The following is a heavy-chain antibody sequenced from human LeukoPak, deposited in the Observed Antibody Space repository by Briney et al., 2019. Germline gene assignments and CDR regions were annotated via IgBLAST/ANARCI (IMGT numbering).Heavy chain of an antibody. V-gene: IGHV1-69*04. D-gene: IGHD5-24*01. Sequence: SVTVSCKASGGTFSSYTISWVRQAPGQGLEWMGRIIPILGIANYAQKFQGRVTITADKSTSTAYMELSSLRSEDTAVYYCARDGRDGYNNDYWGQGTLVTVSS. CDR1: GGTFSSYT. CDR2: IIPILGIA. CDR3: ARDGRDGYNNDY. J-gene: IGHJ4*02.